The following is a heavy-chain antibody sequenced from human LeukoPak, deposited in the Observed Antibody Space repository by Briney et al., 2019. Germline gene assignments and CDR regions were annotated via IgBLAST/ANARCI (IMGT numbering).Heavy chain of an antibody. D-gene: IGHD2-2*01. J-gene: IGHJ3*02. CDR3: VKDPDPRYCSSTSCSQI. Sequence: PGGSLRLSCAASGFTVSFYAMSWVRQAPGKGLGWVSVIAGGGSSTYYADPVKGRFTISRDNSKNTLYLQMNSLRVEDTAVYYCVKDPDPRYCSSTSCSQIWGQGTMVTVSS. CDR2: IAGGGSST. CDR1: GFTVSFYA. V-gene: IGHV3-23*01.